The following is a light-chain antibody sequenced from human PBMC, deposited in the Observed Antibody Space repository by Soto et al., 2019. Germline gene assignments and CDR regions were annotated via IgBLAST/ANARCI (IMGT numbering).Light chain of an antibody. CDR3: AVRGNNLHGPGV. V-gene: IGLV1-44*01. Sequence: QSVLTQPPSASGPPGQRVTISCSGSGSTIGSNTVDWYQQLPGTAPKLLIYSNDQRPLGVPDRFSVSRSGTSASLAISGLQRDGGGIYNCAVRGNNLHGPGVFGGGTKLTAL. J-gene: IGLJ3*02. CDR2: SND. CDR1: GSTIGSNT.